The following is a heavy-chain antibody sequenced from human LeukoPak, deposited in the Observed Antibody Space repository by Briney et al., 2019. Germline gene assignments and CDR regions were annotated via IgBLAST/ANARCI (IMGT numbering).Heavy chain of an antibody. CDR2: ISGSGGTT. Sequence: GGSLRLSCAASGFIFSDYSMTWVRQVPGKGPEWVSCISGSGGTTYYADSVKGRFTISRDNAKNSLYLQMNSLRAEDTAVYYCARDRLLQLWFRTGFDPWGQGTLVTVSS. D-gene: IGHD5-18*01. CDR1: GFIFSDYS. J-gene: IGHJ5*02. V-gene: IGHV3-11*01. CDR3: ARDRLLQLWFRTGFDP.